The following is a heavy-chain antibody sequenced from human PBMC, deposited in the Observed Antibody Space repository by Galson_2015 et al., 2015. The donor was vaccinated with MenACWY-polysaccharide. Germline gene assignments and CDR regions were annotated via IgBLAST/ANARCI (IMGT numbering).Heavy chain of an antibody. Sequence: SLRLSCAASGFTFSDYYMTWIRQAPGGGLEWVSYISSSGSTIYYADSVRGRFTISRDNAKNSLYLQMNSLRAEDTAIYYCARDPRGARSSYFDYWGQGTLVTVSS. CDR2: ISSSGSTI. J-gene: IGHJ4*02. V-gene: IGHV3-11*01. CDR3: ARDPRGARSSYFDY. CDR1: GFTFSDYY.